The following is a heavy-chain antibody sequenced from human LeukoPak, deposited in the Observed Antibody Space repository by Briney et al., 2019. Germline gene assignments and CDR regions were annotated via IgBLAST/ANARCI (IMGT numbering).Heavy chain of an antibody. Sequence: GGSLRLSCAASGFTFSSYSMNWVRQAPGKGLEWVSSISSSSSYIYYADSVKGRFTISRDNAKNSLYLQMNSLRAEDTAVYYCARDAYYGYGDDPNWFDPWGQGTLVTVSS. D-gene: IGHD4-17*01. CDR3: ARDAYYGYGDDPNWFDP. CDR1: GFTFSSYS. CDR2: ISSSSSYI. J-gene: IGHJ5*02. V-gene: IGHV3-21*01.